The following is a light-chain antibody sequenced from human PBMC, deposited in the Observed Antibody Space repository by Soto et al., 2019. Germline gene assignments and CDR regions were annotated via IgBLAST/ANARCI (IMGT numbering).Light chain of an antibody. V-gene: IGKV1-33*01. CDR3: QQYASLPIT. CDR2: DAS. J-gene: IGKJ5*01. Sequence: DIQMTQSPSTLSASVGDRVTITCRASKGIGSWLAWYQQKPGKAPKLLIYDASNLDTGVPSRFTGSGSGTDFTFTITSLQSEDVATYYCQQYASLPITFGQGTRLEIK. CDR1: KGIGSW.